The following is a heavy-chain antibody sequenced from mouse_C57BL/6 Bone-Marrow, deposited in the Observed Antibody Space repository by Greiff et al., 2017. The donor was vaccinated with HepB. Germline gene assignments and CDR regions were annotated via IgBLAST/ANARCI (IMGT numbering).Heavy chain of an antibody. D-gene: IGHD2-2*01. CDR2: IDPSDSYT. J-gene: IGHJ2*01. CDR3: ARNGYDYFDY. V-gene: IGHV1-59*01. CDR1: GYTFTSYW. Sequence: QVQLQQPGAELVRPGTSVKLSCKASGYTFTSYWMHWVKQRPGQGLEWIGVIDPSDSYTNYNQKFKGKATLTVDTSSSTAYMQLSSLTSEDSAGYYCARNGYDYFDYWGQGTTLTVSS.